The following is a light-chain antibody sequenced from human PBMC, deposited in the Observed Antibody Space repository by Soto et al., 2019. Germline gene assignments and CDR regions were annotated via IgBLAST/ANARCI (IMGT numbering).Light chain of an antibody. V-gene: IGKV1-5*03. J-gene: IGKJ1*01. CDR2: KAS. CDR1: QTISSW. Sequence: IQLTQSPSTPSGSVGDRVTIPCPASQTISSWLAWYQQKPGKAPKLLIYKASTLKSGVPSRFSGSGSGTEFTLTISSLQPDDFATYYCQHYNSYSEAFGQGTKVDIK. CDR3: QHYNSYSEA.